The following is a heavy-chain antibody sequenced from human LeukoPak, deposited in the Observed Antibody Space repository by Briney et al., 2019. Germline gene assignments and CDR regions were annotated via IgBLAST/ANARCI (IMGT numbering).Heavy chain of an antibody. D-gene: IGHD3-3*01. CDR2: IYYSGST. CDR1: GGSISSGTYY. V-gene: IGHV4-31*01. J-gene: IGHJ4*02. CDR3: ARERGRFSAIDY. Sequence: SETLSLTCTVSGGSISSGTYYWGWIRQHPGKGLEWIGYIYYSGSTYYNPSLKIPLTISLDTSKNQFSLKLSSVTAADTAVYYCARERGRFSAIDYWGQGTLVTVSS.